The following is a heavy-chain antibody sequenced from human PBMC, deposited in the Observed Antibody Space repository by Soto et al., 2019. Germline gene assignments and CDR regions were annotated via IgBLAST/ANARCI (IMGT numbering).Heavy chain of an antibody. J-gene: IGHJ6*03. CDR2: ISSNGGST. V-gene: IGHV3-64*01. Sequence: GGSLRLSCAASGFTFSSYAMHWVRQAPGKGLEYVSAISSNGGSTYYANSVKGRFTISRDNSKNTLYLQMGSLRSEDTAVYYCARDAYCGGDCYELYYYYYMDVWGKGTTVTVSS. D-gene: IGHD2-21*01. CDR1: GFTFSSYA. CDR3: ARDAYCGGDCYELYYYYYMDV.